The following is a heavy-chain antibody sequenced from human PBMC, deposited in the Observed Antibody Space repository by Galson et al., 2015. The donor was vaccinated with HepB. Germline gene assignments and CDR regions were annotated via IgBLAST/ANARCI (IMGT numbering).Heavy chain of an antibody. CDR3: ARQGFQGIAAAGPNYFIVERGWVDP. J-gene: IGHJ5*02. CDR1: GYSFTSYW. D-gene: IGHD6-13*01. CDR2: IYPGDSDT. Sequence: QSGAEVKKPGESLKISCKGSGYSFTSYWIGWVRQMPGKGLEWMGIIYPGDSDTRYSPSFQGQVTISADKSISTAYLQWSSLKASDTAMYYCARQGFQGIAAAGPNYFIVERGWVDPWGQGTLVTVSS. V-gene: IGHV5-51*01.